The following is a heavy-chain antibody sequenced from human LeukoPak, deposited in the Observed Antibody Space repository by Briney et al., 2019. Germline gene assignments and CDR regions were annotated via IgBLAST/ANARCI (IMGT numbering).Heavy chain of an antibody. CDR3: ARDNVVVVPAAGGDAFDI. J-gene: IGHJ3*02. CDR2: IIPIFGTA. D-gene: IGHD2-2*01. Sequence: ASVKVSCKASGGTFSSYAISWVRQAPGQGLERMGGIIPIFGTANYAQKFQGRVTITTDESTSTAYMELSSLRSEDTAVYYCARDNVVVVPAAGGDAFDIWGQGTMVTVSS. V-gene: IGHV1-69*05. CDR1: GGTFSSYA.